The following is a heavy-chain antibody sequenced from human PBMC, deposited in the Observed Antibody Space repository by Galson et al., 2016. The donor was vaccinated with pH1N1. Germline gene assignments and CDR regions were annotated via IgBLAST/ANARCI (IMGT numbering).Heavy chain of an antibody. CDR1: GFTFDDYA. CDR3: AKVTGYRDGYVDY. J-gene: IGHJ4*02. D-gene: IGHD5-18*01. V-gene: IGHV3-9*01. CDR2: ISWNSGSI. Sequence: SLRLSCAASGFTFDDYAMHWVRQAPGKGLEWVSGISWNSGSIGYADSVKGRFTISRDNAKNSLYLQMNSLRVEDTALYYCAKVTGYRDGYVDYWGQGPLVTASS.